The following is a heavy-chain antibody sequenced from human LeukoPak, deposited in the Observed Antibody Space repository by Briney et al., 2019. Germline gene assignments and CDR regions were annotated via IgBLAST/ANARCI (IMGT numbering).Heavy chain of an antibody. V-gene: IGHV3-23*01. CDR3: AKTRGELLLWFDP. D-gene: IGHD1-26*01. CDR1: GFTFSSYW. Sequence: GGSLRLSCAASGFTFSSYWMSRVRQAPGKGLEWVSTISGSGGNTYYADSVKGRFTISRDKSKNTLYLQMNSLRAEDTAVYYCAKTRGELLLWFDPWGQGTLVTVSS. J-gene: IGHJ5*02. CDR2: ISGSGGNT.